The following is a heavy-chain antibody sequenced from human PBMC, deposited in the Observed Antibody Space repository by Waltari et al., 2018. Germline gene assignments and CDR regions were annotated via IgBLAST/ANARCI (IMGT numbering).Heavy chain of an antibody. CDR2: IYYSGST. D-gene: IGHD6-13*01. J-gene: IGHJ5*02. Sequence: QVQLQESGPGLVKPSETLSLTCPVSGGSISSYYWSWIRQPPGKGLEWIGYIYYSGSTNYNPSLKSRVTISVDTSKNQFSLKLSSVTAADTAVYYCARAVWAAAGPFDPWGQGTLVTVSS. V-gene: IGHV4-59*01. CDR3: ARAVWAAAGPFDP. CDR1: GGSISSYY.